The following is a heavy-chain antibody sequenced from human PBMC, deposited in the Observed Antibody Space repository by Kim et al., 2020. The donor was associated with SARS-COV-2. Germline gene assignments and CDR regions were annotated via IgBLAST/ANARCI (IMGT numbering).Heavy chain of an antibody. CDR3: ARSVWFGGFLDY. D-gene: IGHD3-10*01. Sequence: SVKVSCKASGGTFSSYAISWVRQAPGQGLEWMGGIIPIFGTANYAQKFQGRVTITADESTSTAYMELSSLRSEDTAVYYCARSVWFGGFLDYWGQGTLVTVSS. J-gene: IGHJ4*02. CDR2: IIPIFGTA. CDR1: GGTFSSYA. V-gene: IGHV1-69*13.